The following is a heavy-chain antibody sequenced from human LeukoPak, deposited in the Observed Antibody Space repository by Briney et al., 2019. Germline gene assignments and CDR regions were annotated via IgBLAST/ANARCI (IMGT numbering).Heavy chain of an antibody. V-gene: IGHV3-23*01. CDR2: ISGSGGST. CDR3: AKDLHPTTLHVAMCYGY. Sequence: PGGSLRLPCAASGFTFSSYGMSWVRQAPGKGLEWVSAISGSGGSTYYADSVKGRFTISRDNSKNTLYLQMNSLRAEDTAVYYCAKDLHPTTLHVAMCYGYWGQGTLVTVSS. CDR1: GFTFSSYG. J-gene: IGHJ4*02. D-gene: IGHD5-12*01.